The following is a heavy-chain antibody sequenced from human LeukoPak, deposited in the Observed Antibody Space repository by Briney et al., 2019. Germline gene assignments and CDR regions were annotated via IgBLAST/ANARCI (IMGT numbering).Heavy chain of an antibody. D-gene: IGHD1-26*01. CDR2: ISGGGGST. CDR3: AKVSSISGNYYFDY. CDR1: GFTFSSYA. Sequence: GGSLRLSCAASGFTFSSYAMSWVRQAPGKGLEWVSAISGGGGSTYYADSVKGRFTISRDNSKNTLYLQMNSLRAEDTAVYYCAKVSSISGNYYFDYWGQGTLVTASS. J-gene: IGHJ4*02. V-gene: IGHV3-23*01.